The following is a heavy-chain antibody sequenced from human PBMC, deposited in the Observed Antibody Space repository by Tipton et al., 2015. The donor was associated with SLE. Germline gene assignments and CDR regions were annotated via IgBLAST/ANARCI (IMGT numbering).Heavy chain of an antibody. CDR2: IYYSGST. D-gene: IGHD6-19*01. CDR1: GGSIRSYY. Sequence: TLSLTCTVSGGSIRSYYWSWIRQPPGQGLEWIGCIYYSGSTNYNPSLKSRVNIAVDTTKNQFSLKLSSVTAADTAVYYCASSTGEASGWPRPPYYFDYWGHGTLVTVSS. J-gene: IGHJ4*01. V-gene: IGHV4-59*01. CDR3: ASSTGEASGWPRPPYYFDY.